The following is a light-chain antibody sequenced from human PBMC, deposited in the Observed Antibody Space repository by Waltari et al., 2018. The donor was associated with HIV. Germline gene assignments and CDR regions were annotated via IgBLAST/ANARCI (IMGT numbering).Light chain of an antibody. CDR3: QQSYSTPLT. V-gene: IGKV1-39*01. Sequence: IQMTQSPSSLSASVGDIVTLTCRASQAISNNVNCYKQKVERALDIMIYAASNLHTGVASRFSGSTSGTDFTLTISSLQPEDFATYCCQQSYSTPLTFGPGTKVDV. CDR1: QAISNN. CDR2: AAS. J-gene: IGKJ3*01.